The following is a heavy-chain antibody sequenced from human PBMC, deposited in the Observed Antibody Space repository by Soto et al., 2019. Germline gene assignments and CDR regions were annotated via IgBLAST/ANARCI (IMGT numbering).Heavy chain of an antibody. D-gene: IGHD3-3*01. CDR2: INSDGRST. Sequence: GGSLRLSCAASGFTFSSYWMHWVRQAPGKGLVWVSRINSDGRSTSYADSVKGRFTISRDNAKNTLYLQMNSLRAEDTAVYYCARDQGFWSGYYPTYYYYMDVWGKGTTVTVSS. CDR1: GFTFSSYW. J-gene: IGHJ6*03. CDR3: ARDQGFWSGYYPTYYYYMDV. V-gene: IGHV3-74*01.